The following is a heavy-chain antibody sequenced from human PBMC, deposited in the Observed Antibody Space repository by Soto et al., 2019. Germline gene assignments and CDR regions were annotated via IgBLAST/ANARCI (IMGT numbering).Heavy chain of an antibody. CDR3: AREIGVTRDYYYYGMDV. Sequence: PSETLSLTCTVSGGSISSGYYYWSWIRQPPGKGLEWIRYIYYSGSTYYNPSLKSRVTISVDTSKNQFSLKLSSVTAADTAVYYCAREIGVTRDYYYYGMDVWGQGTTVTVSS. J-gene: IGHJ6*02. CDR1: GGSISSGYYY. CDR2: IYYSGST. V-gene: IGHV4-30-4*01. D-gene: IGHD4-17*01.